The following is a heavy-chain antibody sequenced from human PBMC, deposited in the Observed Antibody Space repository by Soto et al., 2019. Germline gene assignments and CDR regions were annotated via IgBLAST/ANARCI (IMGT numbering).Heavy chain of an antibody. CDR3: AKEAAGGTNYYYYGMDV. Sequence: GGSLRLSCAASRFTLSTYAMSWVRQAPGKGLEWVSVLSGSGGSTYYADSVKGRFTISRDNSKNTLYLQMNSLRVEDSAVYYCAKEAAGGTNYYYYGMDVWGQGTTVTVSS. CDR2: LSGSGGST. CDR1: RFTLSTYA. J-gene: IGHJ6*02. D-gene: IGHD6-13*01. V-gene: IGHV3-23*01.